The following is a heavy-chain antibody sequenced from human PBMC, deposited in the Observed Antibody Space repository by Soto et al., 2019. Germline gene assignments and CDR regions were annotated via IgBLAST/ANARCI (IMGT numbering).Heavy chain of an antibody. CDR1: GYTFTRYD. CDR3: ARAITGYSSGWYGFDY. J-gene: IGHJ4*02. D-gene: IGHD6-19*01. CDR2: MNPNSGNT. V-gene: IGHV1-8*01. Sequence: QVQLVQSGAAVQKPGASVKVSCTASGYTFTRYDINWVRQATGQGLEWLGWMNPNSGNTGYAQKFQGRVTMTRHTSIRTAYMELSSMRSEDTAVYYCARAITGYSSGWYGFDYWGQGTLFTVSS.